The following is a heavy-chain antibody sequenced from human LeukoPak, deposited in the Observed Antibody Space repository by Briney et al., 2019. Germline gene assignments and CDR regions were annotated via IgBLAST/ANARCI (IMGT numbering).Heavy chain of an antibody. CDR3: TRDPQRYGAGSYYNPSFDY. Sequence: ASVEVSCKASGYTFTSYGISWVRQAPGQGLEWMGWINPNTGVTHSSQSFQGRVTMTRDTSISTAYIDVTRLTSDDTAIYYCTRDPQRYGAGSYYNPSFDYWGQGTLVTVSS. CDR2: INPNTGVT. CDR1: GYTFTSYG. J-gene: IGHJ4*02. V-gene: IGHV1-2*02. D-gene: IGHD3-10*01.